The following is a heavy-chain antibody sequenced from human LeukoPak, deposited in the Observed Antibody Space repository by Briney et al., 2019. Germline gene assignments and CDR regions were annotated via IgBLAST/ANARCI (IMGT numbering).Heavy chain of an antibody. V-gene: IGHV3-23*01. Sequence: GGSLRLSCAAPGLTFSSHGMSWVRQAPGKGLEWVAVISRSSKNTYYADSVKGRFTISRDNSNNTLYLQMSRLGAEDAAVYYCARSIVGVGRGTYYYYSYMDVGSKGTTVTVSS. D-gene: IGHD3-3*01. CDR2: ISRSSKNT. J-gene: IGHJ6*03. CDR3: ARSIVGVGRGTYYYYSYMDV. CDR1: GLTFSSHG.